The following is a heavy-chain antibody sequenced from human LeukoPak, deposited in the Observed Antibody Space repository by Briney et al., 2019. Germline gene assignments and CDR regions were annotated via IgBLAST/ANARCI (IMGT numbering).Heavy chain of an antibody. D-gene: IGHD1-14*01. CDR2: IYNSGST. V-gene: IGHV4-31*03. J-gene: IGHJ6*02. CDR3: ARHTRNHGMEV. Sequence: PSQTLSLICIVSGGSISSGNYSWTWLRQHPGKGLEWIVYIYNSGSTSYKPSLKSRVTISEDTSQNQFSLKLSSVTAADTAVYYCARHTRNHGMEVWGQGTTVTVSS. CDR1: GGSISSGNYS.